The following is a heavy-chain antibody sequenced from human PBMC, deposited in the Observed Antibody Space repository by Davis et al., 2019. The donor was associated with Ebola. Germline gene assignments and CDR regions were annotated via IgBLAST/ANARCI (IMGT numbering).Heavy chain of an antibody. J-gene: IGHJ5*02. Sequence: SVKVSCKASGNTISTYTIDWVRQAPGQGLEWMGGIIPLFGTANYAQKFQGRVTITADESTSTAYMELSSLRSEDTAVYYCASHRYCSGGSCSHSGWFDPWGQGTLVTVSS. D-gene: IGHD2-15*01. V-gene: IGHV1-69*13. CDR1: GNTISTYT. CDR2: IIPLFGTA. CDR3: ASHRYCSGGSCSHSGWFDP.